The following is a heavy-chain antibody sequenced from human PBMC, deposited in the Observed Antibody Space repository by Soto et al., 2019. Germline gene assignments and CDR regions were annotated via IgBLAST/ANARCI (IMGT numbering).Heavy chain of an antibody. Sequence: ASVKVSCKASCYTFSSYDISWVRQAPGQGLEWMGWISAYNGNTNYEQKLQDRVTMTTDTSTSTAYMELRSLRSDDTAVYYCARVGSSGYLLWGQGTLVTVSS. V-gene: IGHV1-18*01. D-gene: IGHD3-22*01. CDR2: ISAYNGNT. J-gene: IGHJ4*02. CDR1: CYTFSSYD. CDR3: ARVGSSGYLL.